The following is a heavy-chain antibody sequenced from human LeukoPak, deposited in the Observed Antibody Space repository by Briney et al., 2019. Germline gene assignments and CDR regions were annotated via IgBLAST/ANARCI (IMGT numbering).Heavy chain of an antibody. CDR3: ARDPTPGGAAAGTLLDY. Sequence: GGSLRLSCAASGFTFSSYGMHWVRQAPGKGLEWVAVIWYDGSNKYYADSVKGRFTISRDNSKNTLYLQMNSLRAEDTAVYYCARDPTPGGAAAGTLLDYWGQGTLVTVSS. V-gene: IGHV3-33*01. J-gene: IGHJ4*02. CDR1: GFTFSSYG. CDR2: IWYDGSNK. D-gene: IGHD6-13*01.